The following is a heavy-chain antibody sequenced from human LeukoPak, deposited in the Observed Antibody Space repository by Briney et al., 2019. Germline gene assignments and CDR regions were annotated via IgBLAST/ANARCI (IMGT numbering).Heavy chain of an antibody. CDR3: AREASSWNYYFDY. Sequence: GGSLRLSCAASGFTFSSYTMNWVRQAPGKGLEWVSYISSGNSNIYYADSVKGRFTTSRDNAKNSLYLQMNSLRAEDTAVYYCAREASSWNYYFDYWGQGTLVTVSS. D-gene: IGHD6-13*01. J-gene: IGHJ4*02. V-gene: IGHV3-48*04. CDR1: GFTFSSYT. CDR2: ISSGNSNI.